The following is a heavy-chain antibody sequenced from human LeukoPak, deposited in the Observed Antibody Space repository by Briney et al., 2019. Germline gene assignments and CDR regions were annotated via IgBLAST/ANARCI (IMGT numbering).Heavy chain of an antibody. CDR2: INPSGGST. J-gene: IGHJ5*02. D-gene: IGHD5-12*01. Sequence: ASVKVSCKASGYTFTSYYMHWVRQAPGQGLEWMGIINPSGGSTSYAQKFQGRVTMTRDTSTSTVYMELSSLRSEDTAVYYCAKDLDRDGYILGFDPWGQGTLVTVSS. V-gene: IGHV1-46*01. CDR1: GYTFTSYY. CDR3: AKDLDRDGYILGFDP.